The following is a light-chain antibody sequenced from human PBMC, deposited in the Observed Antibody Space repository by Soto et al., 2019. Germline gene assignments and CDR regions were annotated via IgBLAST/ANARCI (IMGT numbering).Light chain of an antibody. CDR1: SSDVGGYNY. J-gene: IGLJ2*01. Sequence: QSALTQPASVSGSPGQSIAISCTGTSSDVGGYNYVSWYQQHPRKAPKLMIYDVSNRPSGVSNRFSGSKSGNTASLTISGLQAEDEADYYCSSYTSSSTYVVFGGGTKVTVL. CDR2: DVS. V-gene: IGLV2-14*01. CDR3: SSYTSSSTYVV.